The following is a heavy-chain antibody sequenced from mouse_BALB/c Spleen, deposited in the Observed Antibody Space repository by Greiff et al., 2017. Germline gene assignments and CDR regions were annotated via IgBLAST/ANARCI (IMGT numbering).Heavy chain of an antibody. D-gene: IGHD2-14*01. V-gene: IGHV3-6*02. Sequence: EVKLVESGPGLVKPSQSLSLTCSVTGYSITSGYYWNWIRQFPGNKLEWMGYISYDGSNNYNPSLKNRISITRDTSKNQFFLKLNSVTTEDTATYYCASGQVRRPFAYWGQGTLVTVSA. CDR3: ASGQVRRPFAY. J-gene: IGHJ3*01. CDR2: ISYDGSN. CDR1: GYSITSGYY.